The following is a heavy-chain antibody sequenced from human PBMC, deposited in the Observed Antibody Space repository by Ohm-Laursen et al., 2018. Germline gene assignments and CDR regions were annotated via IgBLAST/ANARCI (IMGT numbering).Heavy chain of an antibody. CDR1: GGSISTYY. J-gene: IGHJ4*02. D-gene: IGHD4-17*01. CDR3: ARHQDYVPFDY. Sequence: SDTLSLTCTVSGGSISTYYWSWIRQPPGKGLEWIGYIYYSGSTNYNPSLKSRVTISVDTSKNHFSLKMRSVTAADTAVYYCARHQDYVPFDYWGQGTLVTVSS. CDR2: IYYSGST. V-gene: IGHV4-59*07.